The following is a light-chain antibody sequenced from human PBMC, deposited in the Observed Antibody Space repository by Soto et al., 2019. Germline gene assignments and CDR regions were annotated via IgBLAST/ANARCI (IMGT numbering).Light chain of an antibody. CDR3: QQLENYPRT. CDR1: QGINNY. J-gene: IGKJ1*01. Sequence: DIQLTQSPSFLSASVGDRVTITCRASQGINNYLGWYQQKPGKAPKLLISTASTLQSGVPSRLSGSGSGTEFTLTISSLQPEDFATYYCQQLENYPRTFGQGTRVEIK. V-gene: IGKV1-9*01. CDR2: TAS.